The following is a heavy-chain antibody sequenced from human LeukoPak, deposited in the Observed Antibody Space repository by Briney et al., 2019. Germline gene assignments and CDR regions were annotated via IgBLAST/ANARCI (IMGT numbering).Heavy chain of an antibody. Sequence: SETLSLTCAVYGGSFSGYYWSWIRQPPGKGLEWIGEINHSGSTNYNPSLKSRVTISVDTSKNQFSLKLSSVTAADTAVYYCARVHAGNYFDYWGQGTLVTVSS. CDR2: INHSGST. CDR3: ARVHAGNYFDY. V-gene: IGHV4-34*01. J-gene: IGHJ4*02. CDR1: GGSFSGYY. D-gene: IGHD6-13*01.